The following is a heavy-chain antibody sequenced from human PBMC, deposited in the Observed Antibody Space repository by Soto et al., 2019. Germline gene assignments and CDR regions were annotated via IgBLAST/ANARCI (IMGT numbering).Heavy chain of an antibody. CDR1: GFTFSNYA. D-gene: IGHD1-26*01. CDR3: AKAVGDASKFHAMDV. Sequence: EVQLLDSGGGLVQPGGSLRLSCAASGFTFSNYAMRWVRQAPGKGLAWVSSISASGGRTYYTDSVKGRFTLSRDNSKNTLSLQMNSLGAEDTAVYYCAKAVGDASKFHAMDVWGQGTTVTVSS. CDR2: ISASGGRT. J-gene: IGHJ6*02. V-gene: IGHV3-23*01.